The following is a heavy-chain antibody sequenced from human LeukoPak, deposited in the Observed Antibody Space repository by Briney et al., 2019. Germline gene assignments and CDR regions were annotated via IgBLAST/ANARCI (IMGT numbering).Heavy chain of an antibody. CDR2: IYHSGST. CDR1: GGSISSGGYS. D-gene: IGHD4-11*01. J-gene: IGHJ4*02. Sequence: TLSLTCAVSGGSISSGGYSWSWIRQPPGKGLEWIGYIYHSGSTYYNPSLKSRVTISVDRSKNQFSLKLSSVTAADTAVYYCARGVDYSNYSDYWGQGTLVTVSS. V-gene: IGHV4-30-2*01. CDR3: ARGVDYSNYSDY.